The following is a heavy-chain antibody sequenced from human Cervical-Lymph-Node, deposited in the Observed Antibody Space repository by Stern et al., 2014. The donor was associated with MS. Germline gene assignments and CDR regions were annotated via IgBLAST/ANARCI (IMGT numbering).Heavy chain of an antibody. V-gene: IGHV1-18*01. CDR2: IGADSGTT. Sequence: QVQLVESGTEVKKPGASLIVSCKASGYTFTSYGISWVRQAPGQGLEWVGWIGADSGTTKYAQNLRDRITLTRDTSTGTAYMELRTLRSEDTAVYYCARDKMHAFDYWGQGTLVSVSS. D-gene: IGHD2-8*01. CDR1: GYTFTSYG. CDR3: ARDKMHAFDY. J-gene: IGHJ4*02.